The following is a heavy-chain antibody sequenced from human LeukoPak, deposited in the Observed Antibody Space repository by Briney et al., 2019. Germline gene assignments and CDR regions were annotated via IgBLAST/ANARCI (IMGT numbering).Heavy chain of an antibody. CDR1: GFTFSTFA. V-gene: IGHV3-23*01. CDR2: ISGSGAGT. Sequence: QPGGSLRLSCAASGFTFSTFAMSWVRQAPGKGLEWVSVISGSGAGTYYTDSVKGRFTISRDNSKNTLYLQMNSLRAEDTAVYYCAKDRGEVPARGWFDPWGQGTLVTVSS. D-gene: IGHD2-2*01. J-gene: IGHJ5*02. CDR3: AKDRGEVPARGWFDP.